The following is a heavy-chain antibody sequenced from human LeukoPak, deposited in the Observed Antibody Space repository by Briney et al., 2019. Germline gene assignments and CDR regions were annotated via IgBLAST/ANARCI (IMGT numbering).Heavy chain of an antibody. Sequence: PSETLSLTCTVSGGSISSGGYYWSWIRQHPGKGLEWIGYIYYSGSTYYNPSLKSRVTISVDTSKNQCSLKLSSVTAADTAVYYCAREAMYYYDSSGYYERQYYFDYWGQGTLVTVSS. CDR1: GGSISSGGYY. CDR3: AREAMYYYDSSGYYERQYYFDY. D-gene: IGHD3-22*01. J-gene: IGHJ4*02. V-gene: IGHV4-31*03. CDR2: IYYSGST.